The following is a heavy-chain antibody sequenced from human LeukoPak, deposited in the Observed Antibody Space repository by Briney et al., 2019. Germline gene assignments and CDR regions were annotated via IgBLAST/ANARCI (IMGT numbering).Heavy chain of an antibody. V-gene: IGHV3-7*01. Sequence: GGSLRLSCAASGFTLSSYWMSWVRQAPGKGLEWVANIKQDGSEKYYVDSVKGRFTISRDNAKNSLYLQMNSLRAEDTAVYYCARVGYSSGYDAFDIWGQGTMATVSS. J-gene: IGHJ3*02. D-gene: IGHD6-19*01. CDR1: GFTLSSYW. CDR3: ARVGYSSGYDAFDI. CDR2: IKQDGSEK.